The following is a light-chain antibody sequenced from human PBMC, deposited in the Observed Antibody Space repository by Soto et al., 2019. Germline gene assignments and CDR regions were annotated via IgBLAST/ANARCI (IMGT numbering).Light chain of an antibody. V-gene: IGLV2-14*01. J-gene: IGLJ1*01. CDR2: EVS. CDR1: SSDVGGYNY. Sequence: LTQPASVSGSPGQSITISCTGTSSDVGGYNYVSWYQQHPGKAPKLMIYEVSNRPSGVSNRFSGSKSGNTASLTISGLQAEDEADYYCSSYTSSSTLGYVFGTGTKVTVL. CDR3: SSYTSSSTLGYV.